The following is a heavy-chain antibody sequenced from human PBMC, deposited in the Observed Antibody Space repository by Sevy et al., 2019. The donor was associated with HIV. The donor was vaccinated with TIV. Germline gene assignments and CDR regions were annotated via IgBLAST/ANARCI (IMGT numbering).Heavy chain of an antibody. CDR1: GFTFSTFG. V-gene: IGHV3-48*01. CDR2: ISGSSSTI. J-gene: IGHJ4*01. CDR3: ASHSMILVGDYYFAC. D-gene: IGHD3-22*01. Sequence: GGSLRLSCAASGFTFSTFGMNWVRQAPGKGLEWISYISGSSSTIHYAHSVKGRFTISRDNAKNSLYLQMNNLRAEDTAVYYCASHSMILVGDYYFACWGHGTLVTVSS.